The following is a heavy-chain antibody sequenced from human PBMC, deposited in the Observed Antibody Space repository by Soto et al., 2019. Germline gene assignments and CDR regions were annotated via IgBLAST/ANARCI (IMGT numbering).Heavy chain of an antibody. D-gene: IGHD1-1*01. CDR2: IRSKRHTYAT. V-gene: IGHV3-73*02. Sequence: EVQLVESGGGLVQPGGSLKLSCVGFGINLSGSAMRWVRQALGKGLEGVGRIRSKRHTYATAYAASVEGRLAISRDDSRNPAYLQMNSLKAEDTAVYFCTRHGAYHNEPSDYWGQRTLVTVSS. CDR3: TRHGAYHNEPSDY. CDR1: GINLSGSA. J-gene: IGHJ4*02.